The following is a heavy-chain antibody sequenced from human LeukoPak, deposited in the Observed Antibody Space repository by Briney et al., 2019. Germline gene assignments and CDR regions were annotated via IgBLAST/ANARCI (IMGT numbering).Heavy chain of an antibody. CDR3: ARDLITVTKGFDI. CDR2: ISYIGST. J-gene: IGHJ3*02. V-gene: IGHV4-59*11. Sequence: SETLSLTCPVSGDSISSHYWSWVRQPPGKGLEWIGYISYIGSTNYNPSLKSRVTISIDTSKNQFSLRLRSVTAADTAVYYCARDLITVTKGFDIWGQGTMVSVSS. D-gene: IGHD4-17*01. CDR1: GDSISSHY.